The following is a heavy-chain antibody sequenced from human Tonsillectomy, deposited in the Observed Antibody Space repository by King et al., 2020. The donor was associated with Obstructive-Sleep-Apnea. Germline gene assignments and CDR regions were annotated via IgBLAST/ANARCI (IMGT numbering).Heavy chain of an antibody. V-gene: IGHV3-7*01. CDR1: GFTFSSYW. CDR3: ASHFYGSGSYLI. J-gene: IGHJ3*02. Sequence: VQLVESGGGLVQPGGSLRLFCAVSGFTFSSYWMSWVRQAPGKGLEWVANIKQDGSEKYYVDSVKGRFTISRDNAKNSLYLQMNSLRAEDTALYYCASHFYGSGSYLIWGQGKMVTVSS. D-gene: IGHD3-10*01. CDR2: IKQDGSEK.